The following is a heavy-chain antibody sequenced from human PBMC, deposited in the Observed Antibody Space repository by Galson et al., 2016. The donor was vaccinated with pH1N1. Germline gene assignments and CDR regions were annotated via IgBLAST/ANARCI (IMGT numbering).Heavy chain of an antibody. D-gene: IGHD4-23*01. Sequence: SLRLSCASSGLTFTNYDMDWVRQAPGKGLEWISYISADGTAIYYSDSVRGRFTVSRDNAKDSLYLQMNSLRAEDTAVYYCARVDYDGKSDYWGQGTLVAVSS. CDR1: GLTFTNYD. CDR3: ARVDYDGKSDY. CDR2: ISADGTAI. J-gene: IGHJ4*02. V-gene: IGHV3-48*03.